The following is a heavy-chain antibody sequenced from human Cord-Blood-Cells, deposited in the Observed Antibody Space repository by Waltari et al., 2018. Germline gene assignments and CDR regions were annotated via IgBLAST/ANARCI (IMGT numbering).Heavy chain of an antibody. CDR3: ARGGSIAARRDIDY. Sequence: QVQLVQSGAEVKKPGASVKVSCTASGYTFTSYYLPWVRKAPGQGLEWMGIINPSGGSTSYAQKFQGRVTMTRDTSTSTVYMELSSLRSEDTAVYYCARGGSIAARRDIDYWGQGTLVTVSS. CDR1: GYTFTSYY. CDR2: INPSGGST. J-gene: IGHJ4*02. D-gene: IGHD6-6*01. V-gene: IGHV1-46*01.